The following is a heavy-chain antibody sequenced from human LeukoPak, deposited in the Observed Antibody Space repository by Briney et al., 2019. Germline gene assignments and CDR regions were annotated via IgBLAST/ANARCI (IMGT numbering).Heavy chain of an antibody. CDR1: DGSISSGDYY. Sequence: PSETLSLTCTVSDGSISSGDYYWSWIRQPPGKGLEWVGYIYYTGTTYYNPSLKSRLTISIDTSKNQFSLKLTSVTAADTAVYYCARDPGRGYSDYWGQGTLVTVSS. V-gene: IGHV4-30-4*08. CDR3: ARDPGRGYSDY. J-gene: IGHJ4*02. CDR2: IYYTGTT. D-gene: IGHD5-18*01.